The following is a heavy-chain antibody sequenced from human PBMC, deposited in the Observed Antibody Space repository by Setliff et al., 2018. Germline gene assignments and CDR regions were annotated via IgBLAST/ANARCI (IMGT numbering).Heavy chain of an antibody. CDR1: GLSVSTSGVG. Sequence: SGPTLVNPTQTLTLTCNFSGLSVSTSGVGVGWIRQPPVRALEWLALIYWDDDKRYSPSLKSRLTITKDTSKNQVVLRMTNMDSVDTATYYCVRLVVTKFHAFDIWGQGIMVTVS. D-gene: IGHD3-22*01. CDR3: VRLVVTKFHAFDI. CDR2: IYWDDDK. V-gene: IGHV2-5*02. J-gene: IGHJ3*02.